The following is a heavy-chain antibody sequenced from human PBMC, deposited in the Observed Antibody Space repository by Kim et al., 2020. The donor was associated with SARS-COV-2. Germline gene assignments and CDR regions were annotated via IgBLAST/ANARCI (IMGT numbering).Heavy chain of an antibody. V-gene: IGHV3-23*01. CDR2: ISGSGGST. CDR1: GFTFSSYA. Sequence: GGSLRLSCAASGFTFSSYAMSWVRQAPGKGLEWVSAISGSGGSTYYADSVKGRFTISRDNSKNTLYLQMNSLRAEDTAVYYCAKGPRITTVTTLFVDYWGQGTLVTVSS. J-gene: IGHJ4*02. D-gene: IGHD4-4*01. CDR3: AKGPRITTVTTLFVDY.